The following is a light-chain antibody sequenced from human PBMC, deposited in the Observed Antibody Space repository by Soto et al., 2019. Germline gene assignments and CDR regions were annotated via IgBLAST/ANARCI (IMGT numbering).Light chain of an antibody. V-gene: IGKV1-39*01. J-gene: IGKJ1*01. CDR2: AAS. CDR1: QTIINY. CDR3: LQDHDDSWT. Sequence: DIQMTQSPSSLSASVGDRVTITCRASQTIINYLNWYQQKPGKAPKLLIYAASTLQSGVPSRFSGSGSGTDFTLSIGSLQPEDFATYYCLQDHDDSWTFGQGTKVDIK.